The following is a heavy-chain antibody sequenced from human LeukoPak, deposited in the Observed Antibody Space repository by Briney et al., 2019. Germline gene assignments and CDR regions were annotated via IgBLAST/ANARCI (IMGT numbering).Heavy chain of an antibody. J-gene: IGHJ4*02. V-gene: IGHV3-30*18. Sequence: GGSLRLSCAASGFTFSSYGMHWVRQAPGKGLEWVAVISYDGSNKYYADSVKGRFTISRDNSKNTLYLQMSSLRAEDTAMYYCAKDEIWTYYYYSSGLIPLFDYWGQGTLVTVSS. CDR2: ISYDGSNK. CDR3: AKDEIWTYYYYSSGLIPLFDY. D-gene: IGHD3-22*01. CDR1: GFTFSSYG.